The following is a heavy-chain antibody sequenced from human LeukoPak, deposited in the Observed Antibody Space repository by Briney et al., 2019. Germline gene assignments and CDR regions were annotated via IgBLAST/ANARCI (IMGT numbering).Heavy chain of an antibody. J-gene: IGHJ6*02. Sequence: SQTLSLTCAISRDSVSSNSSAWNWIRQSPSRGLEWLGRTCYRSKWYNDYAVSVKSRITINPDTSKNQFSLQLNSVTPEDTAVYYCARYGSYYAHYYYYGMDVWGQGSTVTVSS. D-gene: IGHD1-26*01. V-gene: IGHV6-1*01. CDR3: ARYGSYYAHYYYYGMDV. CDR2: TCYRSKWYN. CDR1: RDSVSSNSSA.